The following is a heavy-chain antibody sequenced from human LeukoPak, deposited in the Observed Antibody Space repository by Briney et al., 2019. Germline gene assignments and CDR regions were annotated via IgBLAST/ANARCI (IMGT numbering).Heavy chain of an antibody. CDR1: GYTFTSYG. D-gene: IGHD5-18*01. CDR3: ARARGYSFGDYYYYGMDV. CDR2: ISAYNGNT. J-gene: IGHJ6*02. Sequence: ASVKVSCKASGYTFTSYGISWVRQAPGQGLEWMGWISAYNGNTNYAQKLQGRVTMTTDTSTSTAYMEPRSLRSDDTAVYYCARARGYSFGDYYYYGMDVWGQGTTVTVSS. V-gene: IGHV1-18*01.